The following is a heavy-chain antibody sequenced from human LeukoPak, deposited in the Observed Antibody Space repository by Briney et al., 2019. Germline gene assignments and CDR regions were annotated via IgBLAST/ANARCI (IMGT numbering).Heavy chain of an antibody. CDR3: ARIKGLWYYGSGSYSTPPGYFDY. CDR1: GGSFSSYY. V-gene: IGHV4-34*01. J-gene: IGHJ4*02. Sequence: SETLSLTCAVYGGSFSSYYLSWIRQPPGKGLEWIGEINHSGSTNYNPSLKSRVTISVDTSKNQFSLKLSSVTAADTAVYYCARIKGLWYYGSGSYSTPPGYFDYWGQGTLVTVSS. CDR2: INHSGST. D-gene: IGHD3-10*01.